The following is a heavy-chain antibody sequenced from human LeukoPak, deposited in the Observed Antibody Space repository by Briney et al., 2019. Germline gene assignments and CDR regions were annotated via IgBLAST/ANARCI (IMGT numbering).Heavy chain of an antibody. D-gene: IGHD3-22*01. CDR3: ARGAYDSSGYYLTDY. CDR1: EYTFTSYH. J-gene: IGHJ4*02. Sequence: ASVKVSCKASEYTFTSYHMHWVRQAPGQGLEWIGWVDPKTGNTGYTQKFQGRVTLTRSTSISTAFMELSSLRFDDTAVYYCARGAYDSSGYYLTDYWGQGTLVTVSS. V-gene: IGHV1-8*02. CDR2: VDPKTGNT.